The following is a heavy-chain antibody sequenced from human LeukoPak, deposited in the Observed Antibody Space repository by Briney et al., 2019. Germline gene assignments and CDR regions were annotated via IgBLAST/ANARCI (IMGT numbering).Heavy chain of an antibody. CDR2: IYYSGST. CDR3: ARHRRYCSSTSCYDNWFDP. J-gene: IGHJ5*02. V-gene: IGHV4-39*01. Sequence: SETLSLTCTVSGGSISSSSYYWGWIRQPPGKGLEWIGSIYYSGSTYYNPSLKSRVTISVDTSKNQFSLKLSSVTAADTAVYYCARHRRYCSSTSCYDNWFDPWGQGTLVTVSS. D-gene: IGHD2-2*01. CDR1: GGSISSSSYY.